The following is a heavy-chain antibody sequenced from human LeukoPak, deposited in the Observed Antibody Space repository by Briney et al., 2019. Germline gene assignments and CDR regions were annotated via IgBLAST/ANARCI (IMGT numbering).Heavy chain of an antibody. CDR3: ARGRRSVVVPTGGGSMDV. J-gene: IGHJ6*03. Sequence: GESLKISCKGSGYSFTSYWIGWVRQMPGKGLEWMGIIYPGDSDTRYSPSFQGQVTISADKSISTAYLQWSSLKASDTAIYYCARGRRSVVVPTGGGSMDVWGKGTTVTVSS. V-gene: IGHV5-51*01. CDR2: IYPGDSDT. CDR1: GYSFTSYW. D-gene: IGHD2-2*01.